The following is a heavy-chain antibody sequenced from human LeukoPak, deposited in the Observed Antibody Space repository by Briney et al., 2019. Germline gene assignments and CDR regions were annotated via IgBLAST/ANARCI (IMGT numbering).Heavy chain of an antibody. CDR3: ARVSVGRYYFDN. D-gene: IGHD3-3*02. CDR1: GFTFSSYW. Sequence: PGGSLRLFCAASGFTFSSYWMHWVRQAPGKGLVWVSRINPDGSTTSYADSVKGRFTISRDSAKNTLYLQMNSLRAEDTAVYYCARVSVGRYYFDNWGQGTPVTVS. V-gene: IGHV3-74*01. J-gene: IGHJ4*02. CDR2: INPDGSTT.